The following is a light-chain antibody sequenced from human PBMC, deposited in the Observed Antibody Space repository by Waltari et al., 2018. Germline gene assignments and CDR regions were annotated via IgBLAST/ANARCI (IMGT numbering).Light chain of an antibody. CDR3: QHLRT. CDR2: KAS. J-gene: IGKJ2*01. V-gene: IGKV1-5*03. CDR1: QSISSW. Sequence: DIQMTQSPSTLSASVGDRVTITCRASQSISSWLAWYQQKPGKAPKLLIYKASSLESGVPSRFSGSGSGTEFTLTISSLQPDDFATYYCQHLRTFGQGTKLEIK.